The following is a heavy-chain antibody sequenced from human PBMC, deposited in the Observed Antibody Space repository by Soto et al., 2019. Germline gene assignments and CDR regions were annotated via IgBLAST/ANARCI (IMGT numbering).Heavy chain of an antibody. CDR2: MNPNSGNT. V-gene: IGHV1-8*01. D-gene: IGHD5-12*01. J-gene: IGHJ5*02. Sequence: ASVKVSCKASGYTFTSYDINWVRQATGQGLEWMGWMNPNSGNTGYAQKFQGRVTMTRNTSISTAYMELSSLRSDDTAVYYCARGGYSGYGRYRTNWFDPWGQGTLVTVSS. CDR1: GYTFTSYD. CDR3: ARGGYSGYGRYRTNWFDP.